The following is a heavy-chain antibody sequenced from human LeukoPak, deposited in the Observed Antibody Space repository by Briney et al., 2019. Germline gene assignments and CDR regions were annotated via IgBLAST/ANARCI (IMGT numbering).Heavy chain of an antibody. J-gene: IGHJ4*02. V-gene: IGHV4-34*01. Sequence: SETLSLTCAVYGGSFSGYYWSWIRQPPGKGLEWIGEINHSGSTYYNPSLKSRVTISVDTSKNQFSLKLSSVTAADTAVYYCARTVYYYEIYYFDYWGQGTLVTVSS. CDR1: GGSFSGYY. CDR3: ARTVYYYEIYYFDY. D-gene: IGHD3-22*01. CDR2: INHSGST.